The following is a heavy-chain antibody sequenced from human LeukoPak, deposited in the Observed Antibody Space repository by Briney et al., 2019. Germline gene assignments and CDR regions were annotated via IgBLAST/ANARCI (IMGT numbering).Heavy chain of an antibody. Sequence: PGGSLRLSCAASGFTFSSYSMNWVRQAPGKGLEWVSSISSSSSYIHYADSMKGRFTISRDNPKHSLYLQMNSLRAEDTAVYYCARKGATTSASHFDCWGQGTLVTVSS. CDR3: ARKGATTSASHFDC. D-gene: IGHD5-12*01. J-gene: IGHJ4*02. CDR1: GFTFSSYS. CDR2: ISSSSSYI. V-gene: IGHV3-21*01.